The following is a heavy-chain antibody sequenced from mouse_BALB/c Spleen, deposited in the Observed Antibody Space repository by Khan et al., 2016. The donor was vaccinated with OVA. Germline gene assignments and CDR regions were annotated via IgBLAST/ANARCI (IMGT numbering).Heavy chain of an antibody. CDR3: ARPSYYGNPWFTY. CDR1: GFAFSSYD. V-gene: IGHV5-9*02. CDR2: ISTGGSYI. D-gene: IGHD2-10*01. Sequence: EVELVESGGGFVKPGGSLNLSCAASGFAFSSYDMSWVRQTPEKRLEWVATISTGGSYIYYPDSVKGRFTISRDIARNTLYLQMSSLRSEDTAVYYCARPSYYGNPWFTYWGPGTLVTVSA. J-gene: IGHJ3*01.